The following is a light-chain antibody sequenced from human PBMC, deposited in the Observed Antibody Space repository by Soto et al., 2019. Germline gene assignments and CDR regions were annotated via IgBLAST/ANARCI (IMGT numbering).Light chain of an antibody. J-gene: IGKJ1*01. CDR1: QTVTSNF. Sequence: VLTQSPGTLSLSPLEIATLSFMASQTVTSNFLAWYQEKPGQAPRLLINAASSRATGIPDRFSGSGSGMDFTLTISSLEPEDFAVYYCQQSGDSQWTFGQGTKVDIK. V-gene: IGKV3-20*01. CDR3: QQSGDSQWT. CDR2: AAS.